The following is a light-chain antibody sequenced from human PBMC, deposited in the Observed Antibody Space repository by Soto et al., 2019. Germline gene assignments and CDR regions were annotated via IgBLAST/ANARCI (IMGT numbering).Light chain of an antibody. CDR2: GAS. J-gene: IGKJ4*01. V-gene: IGKV3-15*01. Sequence: EIAMTQSPHTLSVSPGDRATLSCRASQGVRSDLAWYQQQAGQSPRLLIYGASTRGAETPARFSGSGSETEFTLTISSLQSEDFAVYYCQQYSKWPLTFGGGTKVDI. CDR1: QGVRSD. CDR3: QQYSKWPLT.